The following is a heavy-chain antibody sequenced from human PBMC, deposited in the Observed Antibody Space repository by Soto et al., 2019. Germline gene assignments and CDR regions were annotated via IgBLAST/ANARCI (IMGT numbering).Heavy chain of an antibody. D-gene: IGHD3-10*01. CDR3: AKAHGLLWFGELLLDYYYGMDV. J-gene: IGHJ6*02. CDR1: GFTFSSYG. Sequence: PGGSLRLSCAASGFTFSSYGMHWVRQAPGKGLEWVAVISYDGSNKYYADSVKGRFTISRDNSKNTLCLQMKSLRAEDTAVYYCAKAHGLLWFGELLLDYYYGMDVWGQGTTVTVSS. CDR2: ISYDGSNK. V-gene: IGHV3-30*18.